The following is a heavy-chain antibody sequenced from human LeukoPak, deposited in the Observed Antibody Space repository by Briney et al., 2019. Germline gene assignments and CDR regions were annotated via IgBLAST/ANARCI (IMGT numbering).Heavy chain of an antibody. CDR1: GFTVSTNY. Sequence: GGSLRLSCAASGFTVSTNYMTWVRQAPGKGLEWVSVIHSDGSTYYADPVKGRFTISRDISKNTLYLQMNSLRAEDTAVYYCARMYSSSHCVLWGQGTLVTVSS. CDR3: ARMYSSSHCVL. J-gene: IGHJ4*02. V-gene: IGHV3-66*01. CDR2: IHSDGST. D-gene: IGHD6-13*01.